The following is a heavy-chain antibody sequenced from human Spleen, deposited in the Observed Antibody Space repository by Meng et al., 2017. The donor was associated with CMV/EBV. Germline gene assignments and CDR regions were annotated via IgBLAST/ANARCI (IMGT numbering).Heavy chain of an antibody. CDR1: GFSFNTHG. J-gene: IGHJ6*02. CDR2: IRHDGFNK. V-gene: IGHV3-30*02. D-gene: IGHD3-3*01. Sequence: GGSLRLSCAASGFSFNTHGMHWVRQAPGKGLEWVAFIRHDGFNKYYADFVEGRCTVSRDNSRNALYLEVTSLRPEDTAVYFCAKVIMDFGEMNVYHYYFGMDVWGPGTTVTSP. CDR3: AKVIMDFGEMNVYHYYFGMDV.